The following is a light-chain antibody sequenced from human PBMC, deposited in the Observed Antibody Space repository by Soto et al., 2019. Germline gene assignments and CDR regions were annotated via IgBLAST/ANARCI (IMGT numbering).Light chain of an antibody. CDR3: RSYTSSSTLV. CDR2: DVT. Sequence: QSVLTQPASVSGSPGQSITISCTGTRSDVGGYNYVSWYQQHTGTAPKLMIYDVTDRPSGVSNRFSGSKSGHTASLTISGLQADDEAEYYCRSYTSSSTLVFGPGPKLTVL. V-gene: IGLV2-14*03. CDR1: RSDVGGYNY. J-gene: IGLJ1*01.